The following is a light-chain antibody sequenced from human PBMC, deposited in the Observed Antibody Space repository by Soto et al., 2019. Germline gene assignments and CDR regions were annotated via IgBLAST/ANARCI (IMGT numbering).Light chain of an antibody. Sequence: SALTQPASVSGSPGQSITISCTGTSSDVGGYDYVSWYQHHPGKAPKLMIYEVSNRPSGVSNRFSGSKSGNTASLTISGLQAEDEADYYCCSYTTSSTRVVFGGGTKLTVL. CDR2: EVS. CDR3: CSYTTSSTRVV. J-gene: IGLJ2*01. CDR1: SSDVGGYDY. V-gene: IGLV2-14*01.